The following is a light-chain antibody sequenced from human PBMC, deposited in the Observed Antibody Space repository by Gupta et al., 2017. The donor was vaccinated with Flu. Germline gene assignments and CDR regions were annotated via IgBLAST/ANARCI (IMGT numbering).Light chain of an antibody. CDR2: GAS. V-gene: IGKV3-15*01. Sequence: VTLSVSPGERATLSCRASQSVSSNLAWYQQKPGQAPRLLIYGASTRATGIPARFSGSGSGTEFTLTISSLQSEDFAVYYCQQYNNWPPFTFGPGTKVDIK. J-gene: IGKJ3*01. CDR1: QSVSSN. CDR3: QQYNNWPPFT.